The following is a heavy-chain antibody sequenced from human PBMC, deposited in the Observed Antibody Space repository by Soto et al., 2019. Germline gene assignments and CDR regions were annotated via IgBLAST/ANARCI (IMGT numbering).Heavy chain of an antibody. CDR2: IYYSGST. Sequence: SETLSLTCTVSGGSISSGGYYWSWIRQHPGKGLEWIGYIYYSGSTYYNPSLKSRVTISVDTSKNQFSLKLSSVTAADTAVYYCARWRFFRNRAAYYYYYGTDVWGQGTTVTVSS. J-gene: IGHJ6*02. CDR1: GGSISSGGYY. D-gene: IGHD1-1*01. V-gene: IGHV4-31*03. CDR3: ARWRFFRNRAAYYYYYGTDV.